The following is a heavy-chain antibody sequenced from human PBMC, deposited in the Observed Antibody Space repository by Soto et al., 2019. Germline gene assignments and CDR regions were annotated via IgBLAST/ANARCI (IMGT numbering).Heavy chain of an antibody. V-gene: IGHV3-30-3*01. Sequence: QVQLVESGGGVVQPGRSLRLSCAASGFSFSNFPMHWVRQAPGKGLEWVAVISYGGINNYYADSVKGRFTISRDDSKNIVYLQMNGLRPEDTAVYFCARITVVSGTPDFDYWGQGTLVTVSS. CDR3: ARITVVSGTPDFDY. D-gene: IGHD1-7*01. CDR1: GFSFSNFP. J-gene: IGHJ4*02. CDR2: ISYGGINN.